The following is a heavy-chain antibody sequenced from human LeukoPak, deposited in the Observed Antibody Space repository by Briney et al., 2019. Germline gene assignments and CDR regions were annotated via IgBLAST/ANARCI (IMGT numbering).Heavy chain of an antibody. D-gene: IGHD3-22*01. CDR2: ISSSGSTI. Sequence: PGGSLRLSCAASGFTFSSYEMNWVRQAPGKGLEWVSYISSSGSTIYYADSVKGRFTISRDNAKNSLYLQMNSLRAEDTAVYYCASSYYYDSSGFDYWGQGTLVTVSS. CDR3: ASSYYYDSSGFDY. V-gene: IGHV3-48*03. CDR1: GFTFSSYE. J-gene: IGHJ4*02.